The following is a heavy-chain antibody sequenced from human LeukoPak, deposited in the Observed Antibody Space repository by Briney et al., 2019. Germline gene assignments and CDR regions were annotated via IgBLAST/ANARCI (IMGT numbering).Heavy chain of an antibody. V-gene: IGHV3-11*06. D-gene: IGHD2-15*01. J-gene: IGHJ4*02. Sequence: PGGSLRLSCAASGFTFSDYYMSWIRQAPGKGLEWVSYISSSSSYTNYADSVKGRFTISRDNAKNSLYLQMNSLRGEDTAVYYCARALVVAATYHDYWGQGTLVTVSS. CDR2: ISSSSSYT. CDR3: ARALVVAATYHDY. CDR1: GFTFSDYY.